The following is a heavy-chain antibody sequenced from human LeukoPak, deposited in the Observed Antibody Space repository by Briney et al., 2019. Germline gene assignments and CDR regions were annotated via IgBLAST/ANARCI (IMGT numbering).Heavy chain of an antibody. CDR2: MNPNSGNT. D-gene: IGHD3-22*01. CDR1: GYTFTSYD. J-gene: IGHJ4*02. V-gene: IGHV1-8*01. CDR3: ARGHYDSSGLYY. Sequence: ASVKVSCKASGYTFTSYDINWVRQATGQGLEWMGWMNPNSGNTGYAQKFQGRVTMTRDTSISTAYMELSSLRSEDTAVYYCARGHYDSSGLYYWGQGTLVTVSS.